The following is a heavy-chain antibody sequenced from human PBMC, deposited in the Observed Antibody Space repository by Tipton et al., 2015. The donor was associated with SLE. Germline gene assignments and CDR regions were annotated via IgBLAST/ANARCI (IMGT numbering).Heavy chain of an antibody. D-gene: IGHD3-10*01. Sequence: LRLSCTVSGGSISSSSYYWGWIRQPPGKGLEWIGYIYYSGSTYYNPSLKSRVTISVDTSKNQFSLKLSSVTAADTAVYYCARTSMVRGVINSYYGMDVWGQGTTVTVSS. J-gene: IGHJ6*02. CDR3: ARTSMVRGVINSYYGMDV. V-gene: IGHV4-31*02. CDR2: IYYSGST. CDR1: GGSISSSSYY.